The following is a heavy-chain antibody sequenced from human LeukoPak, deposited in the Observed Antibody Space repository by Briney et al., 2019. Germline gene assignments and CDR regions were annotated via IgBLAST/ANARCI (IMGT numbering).Heavy chain of an antibody. CDR3: ATQGSKKHS. CDR1: GGSFSGYY. V-gene: IGHV4-34*01. CDR2: INHSGST. Sequence: PSETLSLTCAVYGGSFSGYYWSWIRQPPGKGLEWIGEINHSGSTNYNPSLKSRVTISVDTSKNQFSLKLSSVTAADTAVYYCATQGSKKHSWGLGTLVTVSS. J-gene: IGHJ4*02.